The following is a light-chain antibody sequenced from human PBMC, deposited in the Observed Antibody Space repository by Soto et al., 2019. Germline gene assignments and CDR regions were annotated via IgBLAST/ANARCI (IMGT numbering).Light chain of an antibody. V-gene: IGKV3-20*01. CDR3: QQYDSSPWT. CDR2: GAS. CDR1: QSVSSNY. J-gene: IGKJ1*01. Sequence: EIVLTQSPGTLSLSPGERAPLSCRASQSVSSNYLAWYQQKPGQAPRLLIYGASTRATGIPDRFSGSGSGTDFTLTISRLEPEDCAVYYCQQYDSSPWTFGQGTKVEIK.